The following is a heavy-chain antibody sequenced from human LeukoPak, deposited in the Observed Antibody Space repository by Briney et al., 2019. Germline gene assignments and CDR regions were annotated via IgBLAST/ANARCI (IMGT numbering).Heavy chain of an antibody. J-gene: IGHJ5*02. CDR2: INPGTGST. V-gene: IGHV1-46*01. CDR3: ARDHSVDFWSGYYPGGWFDP. D-gene: IGHD3-3*01. CDR1: GYSFTIYY. Sequence: ASARVSSKASGYSFTIYYIHWVRQAPGQGLEWMGIINPGTGSTTYAQKFQGRVTMTRDTSTSTVYMELNSLTSEDTAVYYCARDHSVDFWSGYYPGGWFDPWGQGTLVTVSS.